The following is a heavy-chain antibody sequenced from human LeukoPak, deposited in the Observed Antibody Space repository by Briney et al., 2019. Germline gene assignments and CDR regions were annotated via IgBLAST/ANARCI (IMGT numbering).Heavy chain of an antibody. CDR2: IYYSGST. CDR3: ATYSYGYYFDY. D-gene: IGHD5-18*01. V-gene: IGHV4-59*08. CDR1: GGSISSYY. Sequence: SETLSLTCTVSGGSISSYYWSWIRQPPGKGLEWIGYIYYSGSTNYNPSLKSRVTISVDTSKNQFSLKLSSVTAADTAVYYCATYSYGYYFDYWGQGTLVTVSS. J-gene: IGHJ4*02.